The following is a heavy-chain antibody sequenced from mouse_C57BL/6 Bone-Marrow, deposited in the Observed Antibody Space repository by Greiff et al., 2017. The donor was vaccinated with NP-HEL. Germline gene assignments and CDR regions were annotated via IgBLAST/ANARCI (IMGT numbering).Heavy chain of an antibody. CDR3: AKNSNHFYYYAMDY. J-gene: IGHJ4*01. CDR2: IWRGGST. CDR1: GFSLTSYG. V-gene: IGHV2-5*01. Sequence: QVQLKESGPGLVQPSQSLSITCTVSGFSLTSYGVHWVRQSPGKGLEWLGVIWRGGSTDYNADFMSRMSITKDNSKCQVFVKMNSLQADYTAIYYCAKNSNHFYYYAMDYWGQGTSVTVSS.